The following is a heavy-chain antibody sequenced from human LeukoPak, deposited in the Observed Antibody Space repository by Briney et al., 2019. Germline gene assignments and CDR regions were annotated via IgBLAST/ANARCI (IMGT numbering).Heavy chain of an antibody. V-gene: IGHV3-21*01. D-gene: IGHD2-2*02. CDR2: ISSSRSYI. CDR3: ARDRVVVVPAAISLRYYYYGMDV. CDR1: GFTFSSYS. J-gene: IGHJ6*02. Sequence: GGSLRLSCAASGFTFSSYSMNWVRQAPGKGLEWVSSISSSRSYIYYADSVKGRFTISGDNAKNSLYLQMNSLRAEDTAVYYCARDRVVVVPAAISLRYYYYGMDVWGQGTTVTVSS.